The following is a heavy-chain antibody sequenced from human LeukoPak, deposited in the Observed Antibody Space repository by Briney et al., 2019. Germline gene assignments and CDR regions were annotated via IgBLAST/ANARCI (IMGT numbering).Heavy chain of an antibody. CDR1: GFIFSDYF. V-gene: IGHV3-72*01. CDR2: ITKKRARYTT. CDR3: VRDNWGTDY. D-gene: IGHD7-27*01. J-gene: IGHJ4*02. Sequence: GGSLRLSCAASGFIFSDYFMDWVRQAPGKGLEWVGRITKKRARYTTEYLASVKGRFVISRDDSKNSLFLQMNSLRAEDTAMYYCVRDNWGTDYWGQGTLVTVSS.